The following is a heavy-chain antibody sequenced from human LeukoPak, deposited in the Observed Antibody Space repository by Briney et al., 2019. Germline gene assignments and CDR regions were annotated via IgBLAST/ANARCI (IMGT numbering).Heavy chain of an antibody. CDR1: EFSFSTYW. J-gene: IGHJ1*01. D-gene: IGHD6-19*01. CDR2: INGDGRST. CDR3: TRGPYSTGWFPAAAEYFQH. V-gene: IGHV3-74*03. Sequence: SGGSLRLSCAASEFSFSTYWKHWVRQTPGKGLEWISRINGDGRSTTYAEAVKGRFTISRDNAKNTLFLQLNSLRAEDTAVYYCTRGPYSTGWFPAAAEYFQHWGQGTLVTVSS.